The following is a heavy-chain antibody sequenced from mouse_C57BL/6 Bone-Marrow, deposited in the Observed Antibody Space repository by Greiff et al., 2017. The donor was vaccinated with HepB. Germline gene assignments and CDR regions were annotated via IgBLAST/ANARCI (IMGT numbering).Heavy chain of an antibody. V-gene: IGHV1-53*01. CDR2: INPSNGGT. Sequence: QVQLQQPGTELVKPGASVTLSCKASGYSFTSYWTHWVMQMPGQAPEWIGNINPSNGGTNYNEKFKSKATLTVDKSSSTAYMQLNSLTSEDSAVYCCARNPITTVVATDFDCWGQGTQLTVSS. CDR3: ARNPITTVVATDFDC. CDR1: GYSFTSYW. D-gene: IGHD1-1*01. J-gene: IGHJ2*01.